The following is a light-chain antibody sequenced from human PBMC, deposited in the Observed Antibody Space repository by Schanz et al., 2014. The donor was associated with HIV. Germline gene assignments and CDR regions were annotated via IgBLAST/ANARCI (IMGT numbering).Light chain of an antibody. CDR3: QQYSTYPYT. V-gene: IGKV1-5*03. Sequence: MTQSPCTLSVSPGERATLSCRASQTVRNNLAWYQQKPGKAPNLLISKASALGGGVPARFSGRGSGTEFTLTISNLEPDDFAIYYCQQYSTYPYTFGQGTKLDIQ. J-gene: IGKJ2*01. CDR2: KAS. CDR1: QTVRNN.